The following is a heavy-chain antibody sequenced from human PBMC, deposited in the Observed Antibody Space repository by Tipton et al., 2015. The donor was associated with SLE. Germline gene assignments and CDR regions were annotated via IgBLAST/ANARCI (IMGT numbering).Heavy chain of an antibody. Sequence: TLSLTCTVSGGSISSYYWSWIRQPPGKGLEWIGYIYYSGSTIHNPSLKSRVTMSVDTSKNQFSLKLSSVTAADTAVYYCARSGYSSGWYRGRFDIWGQGTMVTVSS. CDR1: GGSISSYY. CDR3: ARSGYSSGWYRGRFDI. CDR2: IYYSGST. V-gene: IGHV4-59*08. J-gene: IGHJ3*02. D-gene: IGHD6-19*01.